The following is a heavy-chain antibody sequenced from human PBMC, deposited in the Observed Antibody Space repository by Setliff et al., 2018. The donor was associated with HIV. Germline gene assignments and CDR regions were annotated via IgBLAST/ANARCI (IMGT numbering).Heavy chain of an antibody. CDR3: ARSTTAD. V-gene: IGHV1-2*02. D-gene: IGHD4-17*01. CDR1: GYTFNNYG. Sequence: ASVKVSCKASGYTFNNYGISWVRQAPGQGLEWMGWINPKSGATKNAQKFQGRVTMTRDTSISTAYMELSRLRSDDTAVYYCARSTTADWGQGTLVTVSS. J-gene: IGHJ4*02. CDR2: INPKSGAT.